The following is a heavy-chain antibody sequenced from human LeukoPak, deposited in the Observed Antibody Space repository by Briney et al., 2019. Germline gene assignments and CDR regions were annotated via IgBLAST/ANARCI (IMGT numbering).Heavy chain of an antibody. V-gene: IGHV3-7*01. J-gene: IGHJ5*02. CDR3: VRELKRFEH. Sequence: PPETLSLTCAVYGGSFSGYYWSWIRQPPGKGLEWVANIKQDGSDKYYVDSVKGRFTISRDTAKESVYLQMNSLRVEDTALYYGVRELKRFEHWGQGTLVTVSS. CDR1: GGSFSGYY. CDR2: IKQDGSDK.